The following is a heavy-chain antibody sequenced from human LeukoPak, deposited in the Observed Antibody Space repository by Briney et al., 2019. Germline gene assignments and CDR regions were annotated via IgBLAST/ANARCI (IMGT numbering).Heavy chain of an antibody. Sequence: GGSLRLSCAASGFTFSTYWMSWVRQAPGKGLEWVANIKQDGSEKYYVDSVKGRFTISRDNAKNSLYLQMNSLRAEDTAVYYCARNQWLDFDAFDIWGQGTMVAVS. CDR2: IKQDGSEK. D-gene: IGHD6-19*01. J-gene: IGHJ3*02. CDR3: ARNQWLDFDAFDI. V-gene: IGHV3-7*01. CDR1: GFTFSTYW.